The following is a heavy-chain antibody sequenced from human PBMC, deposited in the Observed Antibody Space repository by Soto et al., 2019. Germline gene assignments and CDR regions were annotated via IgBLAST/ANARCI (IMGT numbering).Heavy chain of an antibody. CDR2: VNPSGGHT. CDR1: GDTFTDYY. CDR3: ASGGHVVVVTAALDY. J-gene: IGHJ4*02. D-gene: IGHD2-21*02. V-gene: IGHV1-46*01. Sequence: QVQLMQSGAEVKKPGASVKVSCKASGDTFTDYYIHWVRQAPGQGLEWMGTVNPSGGHTTYAQHFLGRVTMTRDTSTSTLYMELTSLTSADTAIYSCASGGHVVVVTAALDYWGQGTLVTVSS.